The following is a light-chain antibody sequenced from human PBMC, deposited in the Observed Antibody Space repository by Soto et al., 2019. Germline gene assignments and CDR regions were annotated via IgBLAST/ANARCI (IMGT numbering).Light chain of an antibody. Sequence: QAVVTQESSLTVSPGGTVTVTCGSSTAAVTSGHWPYWFQQRPGQAPRTLIYDTNIKHSWTPGQFSGSLLGGKAALTLSGAQPEDKANYYCCLSHGGVVVFGGGTKLTVL. V-gene: IGLV7-46*01. J-gene: IGLJ2*01. CDR3: CLSHGGVVV. CDR1: TAAVTSGHW. CDR2: DTN.